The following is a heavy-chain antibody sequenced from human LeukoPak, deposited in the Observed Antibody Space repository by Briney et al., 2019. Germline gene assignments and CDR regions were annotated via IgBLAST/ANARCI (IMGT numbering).Heavy chain of an antibody. CDR3: ARRVGYCSSTSCYEFDY. V-gene: IGHV4-39*01. CDR2: IYYSGTT. CDR1: GGSISSSSFY. D-gene: IGHD2-2*03. Sequence: PSETLSLTCPVSGGSISSSSFYWGWIRQPPGKGLEWIGSIYYSGTTYYNPSLKSRVTISVDTSKNQFSLKLSSVTAADTAVYYCARRVGYCSSTSCYEFDYWGQGTLVTVSS. J-gene: IGHJ4*02.